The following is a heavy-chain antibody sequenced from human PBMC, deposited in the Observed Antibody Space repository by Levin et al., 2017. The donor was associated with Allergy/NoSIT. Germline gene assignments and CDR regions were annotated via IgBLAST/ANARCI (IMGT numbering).Heavy chain of an antibody. V-gene: IGHV3-15*01. CDR3: TTDVGWLQLTLYYYYGMDV. CDR1: GFTFSNAW. Sequence: PGGSLRLSCAASGFTFSNAWMSWVRQAPGKGLEWVGRIKSKTDGGTTDYAAPVKGRFTISRDDSKNTLYLQMNSLKTEDTAVYYCTTDVGWLQLTLYYYYGMDVWGQGTTVTVSS. D-gene: IGHD5-24*01. J-gene: IGHJ6*02. CDR2: IKSKTDGGTT.